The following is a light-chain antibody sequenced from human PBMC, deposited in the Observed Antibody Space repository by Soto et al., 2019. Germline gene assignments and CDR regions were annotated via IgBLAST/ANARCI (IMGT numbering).Light chain of an antibody. Sequence: QSALTQPASVSGSPGQSITISCTGTSSDIGNYVSWYQQHPGKAPKLIIYDVRDRPSGVSNRFSGSKSGNTASLTISGLQAEDEADYYCSSYTTSSTLGLFGGGTKVTVL. CDR3: SSYTTSSTLGL. V-gene: IGLV2-14*03. CDR1: SSDIGNY. J-gene: IGLJ2*01. CDR2: DVR.